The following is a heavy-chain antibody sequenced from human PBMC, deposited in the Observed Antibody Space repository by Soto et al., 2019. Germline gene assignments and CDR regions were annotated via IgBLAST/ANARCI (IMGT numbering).Heavy chain of an antibody. CDR3: ARDLNWGSSVGAFDI. CDR2: ISSSSSYI. D-gene: IGHD7-27*01. V-gene: IGHV3-21*01. CDR1: GFTFSSYS. J-gene: IGHJ3*02. Sequence: GGSLRLSCAASGFTFSSYSMNWVRQAPGKGLEWVSSISSSSSYIYYADSVKGRFTISRDNTKNSLYLQMNSLRAEDTAVYYCARDLNWGSSVGAFDIWGQGTMVTVSS.